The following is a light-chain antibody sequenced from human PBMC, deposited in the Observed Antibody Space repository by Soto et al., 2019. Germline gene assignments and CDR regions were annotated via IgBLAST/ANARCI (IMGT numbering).Light chain of an antibody. CDR2: SNN. Sequence: QSVLTQAPSASGTPGQRVTISCSGSSSNIGSNTVNWYQQLPGAAPRLLFYSNNQRPSGVPDRFSGSRSGTSASLAISGLQSEDEADYYCAVWDDSLNGRVFGGGTKLNVL. CDR1: SSNIGSNT. CDR3: AVWDDSLNGRV. J-gene: IGLJ2*01. V-gene: IGLV1-44*01.